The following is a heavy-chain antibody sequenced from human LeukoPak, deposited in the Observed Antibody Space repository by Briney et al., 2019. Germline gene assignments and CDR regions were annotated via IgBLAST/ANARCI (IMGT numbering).Heavy chain of an antibody. CDR2: IYYSGST. CDR3: ARGPGYDFWSGYAFDY. J-gene: IGHJ4*02. D-gene: IGHD3-3*01. V-gene: IGHV4-59*01. CDR1: GGSISSYY. Sequence: PSETLSLTCTVSGGSISSYYWSWIRQPPGKGLEWIGYIYYSGSTNYNPSLKSRVTISVDTSKNQFSLKLSSVTAADTAVYYCARGPGYDFWSGYAFDYWGQGTLVTVSS.